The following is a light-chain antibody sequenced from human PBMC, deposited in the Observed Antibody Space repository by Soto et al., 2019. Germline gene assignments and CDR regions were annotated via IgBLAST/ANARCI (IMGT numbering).Light chain of an antibody. V-gene: IGLV1-40*01. CDR1: NSNLGAGYD. J-gene: IGLJ3*02. Sequence: QAVVTQPPSVSGAPGQRVTISCTGNNSNLGAGYDVHWYQQLPGAAPKLVIFGNRNRPSGVPERFSGSRSGTSASLAISGLQSDDEAVYFCSTWDDSLNGWVFGGGTKVTVL. CDR3: STWDDSLNGWV. CDR2: GNR.